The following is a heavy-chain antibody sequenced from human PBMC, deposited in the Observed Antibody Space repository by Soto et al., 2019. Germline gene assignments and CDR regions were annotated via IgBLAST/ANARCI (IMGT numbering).Heavy chain of an antibody. Sequence: QVQLVQSGAEVKKPGSSVKVSCKASGGTFSSYSINWVRQAPGQGLEWMGEIIPIFGTANYAQKFQGRVTITADESTSTAYMELSSLRSEDTAVYYCARAGDSGAWIANWGQGTLVTVSS. V-gene: IGHV1-69*01. CDR3: ARAGDSGAWIAN. J-gene: IGHJ4*02. D-gene: IGHD7-27*01. CDR2: IIPIFGTA. CDR1: GGTFSSYS.